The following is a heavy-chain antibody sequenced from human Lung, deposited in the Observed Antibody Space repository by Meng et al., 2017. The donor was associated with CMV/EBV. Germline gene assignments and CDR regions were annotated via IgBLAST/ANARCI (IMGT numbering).Heavy chain of an antibody. Sequence: SXKISXAAAGFTFSSYAMHWVRQAPGKGLEWVAVISCDGNNKYNADSVKGRFTISRDNSKNTLYLQMNSLRAEDTAVYYCARGGGSNSILNYYYYAVDVWGQGTXVTVSS. CDR3: ARGGGSNSILNYYYYAVDV. J-gene: IGHJ6*02. D-gene: IGHD2-21*01. V-gene: IGHV3-30-3*01. CDR2: ISCDGNNK. CDR1: GFTFSSYA.